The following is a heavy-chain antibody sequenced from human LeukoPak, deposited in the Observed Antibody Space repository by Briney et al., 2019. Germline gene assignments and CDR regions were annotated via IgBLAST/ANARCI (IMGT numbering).Heavy chain of an antibody. J-gene: IGHJ3*02. CDR2: IDYRGST. CDR1: GGSISNYY. D-gene: IGHD5-18*01. CDR3: ARSRSGYSYDHAAFDI. V-gene: IGHV4-59*01. Sequence: PSETLSLTCTVSGGSISNYYWSWIRRPPGKGLEWIAYIDYRGSTTYNPSLKSRVTISVDTSRNQFSLKLSSVTAADTAVYYCARSRSGYSYDHAAFDIWGQGTMVTVSS.